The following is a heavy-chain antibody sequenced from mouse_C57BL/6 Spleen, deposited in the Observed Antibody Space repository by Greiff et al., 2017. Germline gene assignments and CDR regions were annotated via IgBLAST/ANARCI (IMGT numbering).Heavy chain of an antibody. V-gene: IGHV1-9*01. CDR3: AIPTVEAPSWYFDV. D-gene: IGHD1-1*01. Sequence: VQLQQSGAELMKPGASVKLSCKATGYTFTGYWIEWVKQRPGHGLEWIGEILPGSGSTNYNEKFKGKATFTADTSSNTAYMQLSSLTTEDSAIYYGAIPTVEAPSWYFDVGGTGTTVTVSS. J-gene: IGHJ1*03. CDR2: ILPGSGST. CDR1: GYTFTGYW.